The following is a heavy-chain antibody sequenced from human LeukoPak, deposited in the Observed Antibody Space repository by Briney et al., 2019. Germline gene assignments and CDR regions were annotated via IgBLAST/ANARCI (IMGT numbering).Heavy chain of an antibody. CDR2: IRYDGSNK. CDR3: AKDPKVGVVPAATYYYYMDV. V-gene: IGHV3-30*02. J-gene: IGHJ6*03. D-gene: IGHD2-2*01. CDR1: GFTFSSYG. Sequence: GGSLRLSCAASGFTFSSYGMHWVRQAPGKGLEWVAFIRYDGSNKYYADSVKGRFTISRDNSKNTLYLQMNSLRAEDTAVYYCAKDPKVGVVPAATYYYYMDVWGKGTTVTVSS.